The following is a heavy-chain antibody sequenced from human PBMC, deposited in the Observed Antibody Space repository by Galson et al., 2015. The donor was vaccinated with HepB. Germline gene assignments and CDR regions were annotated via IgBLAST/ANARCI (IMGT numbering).Heavy chain of an antibody. CDR2: ISAYNGNT. D-gene: IGHD3-3*01. Sequence: SVKVSCKASGYTFTSYGISWVRQAPGQGLEWMGWISAYNGNTNYAQKLQGRDTMTTDTSTSTAYMELRSLRSDDTAVYYCARIRFLEWTASDYYYGMDVWGQGTTVTVSS. CDR1: GYTFTSYG. CDR3: ARIRFLEWTASDYYYGMDV. V-gene: IGHV1-18*04. J-gene: IGHJ6*02.